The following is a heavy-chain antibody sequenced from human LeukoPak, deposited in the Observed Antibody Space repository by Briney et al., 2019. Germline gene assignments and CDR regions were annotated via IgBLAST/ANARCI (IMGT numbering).Heavy chain of an antibody. CDR2: IYYSGST. D-gene: IGHD3-22*01. CDR1: GGSISSYY. CDR3: ARYYDSSGYYPSHFDY. J-gene: IGHJ4*02. V-gene: IGHV4-59*08. Sequence: SETLSLTCTVSGGSISSYYWSWIRQPPGKGLEWIGYIYYSGSTNYNPSLKSRVTISVDTSKNQFSLELSSVTAADTAVYYCARYYDSSGYYPSHFDYWGQGTLVTVSS.